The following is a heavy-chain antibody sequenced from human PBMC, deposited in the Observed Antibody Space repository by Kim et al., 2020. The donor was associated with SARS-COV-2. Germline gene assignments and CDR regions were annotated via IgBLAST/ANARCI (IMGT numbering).Heavy chain of an antibody. Sequence: GGSLRLSCAASGFTFSTYCMHWVRQAPGKGLAWVGQICPDGSIKTYADSVKGRFTISRDNSKSTLYLEMNTLRAEDTAVYYCATELLPTDAFDIWGEGTMVTVSS. V-gene: IGHV3-33*01. CDR3: ATELLPTDAFDI. CDR1: GFTFSTYC. J-gene: IGHJ3*02. CDR2: ICPDGSIK. D-gene: IGHD1-7*01.